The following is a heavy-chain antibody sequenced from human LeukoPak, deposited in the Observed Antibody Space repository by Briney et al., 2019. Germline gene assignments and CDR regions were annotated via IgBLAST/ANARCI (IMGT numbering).Heavy chain of an antibody. J-gene: IGHJ4*02. V-gene: IGHV3-21*05. CDR3: ARGSRVWFGELLFDY. CDR1: GFTFSNYG. D-gene: IGHD3-10*01. CDR2: ISSSSSYT. Sequence: GGSLRLSCAASGFTFSNYGMHWVRQAPGKGLEWVSYISSSSSYTNYADSVKGRFTISRDNAKNSLYLQMNSLRAEDTAVYYCARGSRVWFGELLFDYWGQGTLVTVSS.